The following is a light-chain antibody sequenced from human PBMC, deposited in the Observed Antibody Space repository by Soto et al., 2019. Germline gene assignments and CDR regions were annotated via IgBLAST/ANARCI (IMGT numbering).Light chain of an antibody. CDR2: NNN. Sequence: QSVLTQPPSASGTPGQRVTISCSGSSSNIGSSSVNWYQQLPGTAPKLPHYNNNQWPSGVPDRFSGSKSGTSASLAISGLQSEDEADYYCAAWHVSLNGLYVFGTGTKVTVL. J-gene: IGLJ1*01. V-gene: IGLV1-44*01. CDR1: SSNIGSSS. CDR3: AAWHVSLNGLYV.